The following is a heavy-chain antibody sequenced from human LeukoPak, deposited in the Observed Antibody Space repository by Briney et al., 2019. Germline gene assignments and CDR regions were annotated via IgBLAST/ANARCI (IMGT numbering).Heavy chain of an antibody. CDR1: GGSISSDH. Sequence: SETLSLTCTVSGGSISSDHWNWVRQPPGKGREWIGYMYYTVSTDYNPSLKSRVPISLGASTNEFSLKLTSVTAADTAVYYCARGLSETSWDPRTNSFVIWGQGTMVTVSS. CDR3: ARGLSETSWDPRTNSFVI. CDR2: MYYTVST. V-gene: IGHV4-59*01. D-gene: IGHD1-26*01. J-gene: IGHJ3*02.